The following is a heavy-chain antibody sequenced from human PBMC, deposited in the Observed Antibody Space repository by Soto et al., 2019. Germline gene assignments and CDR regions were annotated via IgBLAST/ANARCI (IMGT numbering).Heavy chain of an antibody. CDR1: GFTFSSSG. Sequence: QVQLVESGGGVVQPGKSLRLSCTTSGFTFSSSGMHWVRQAPGKGLEWVAVIWYDGSKKYYADSVKGRFTISRDNSKHTLYLQMNSLRDEDTAVYYCGRDKRATTVPTLADWGQGTLVTVSS. D-gene: IGHD1-26*01. V-gene: IGHV3-33*01. J-gene: IGHJ4*02. CDR2: IWYDGSKK. CDR3: GRDKRATTVPTLAD.